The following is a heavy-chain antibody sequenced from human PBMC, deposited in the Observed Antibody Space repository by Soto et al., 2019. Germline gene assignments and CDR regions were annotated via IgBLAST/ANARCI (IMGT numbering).Heavy chain of an antibody. CDR1: EFTFSSYA. CDR2: ISYDGRNK. V-gene: IGHV3-30*04. CDR3: ASDISRLLGY. J-gene: IGHJ4*02. D-gene: IGHD3-10*01. Sequence: QVQLVESGGGVVQPGKSLRLSCAASEFTFSSYAMHWVRRAPGKGLEWVAVISYDGRNKYYADSVKGRFTISRDNSKNTLYLQMNSLRAEDTAVYYCASDISRLLGYWGQGTLVTVSS.